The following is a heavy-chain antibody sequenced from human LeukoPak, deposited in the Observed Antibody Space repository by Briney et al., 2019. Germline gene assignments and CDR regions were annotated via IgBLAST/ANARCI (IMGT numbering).Heavy chain of an antibody. CDR1: GFTFSSYS. D-gene: IGHD3-3*01. V-gene: IGHV3-21*01. CDR2: ISSSSSSYI. Sequence: GGSLRLSCAASGFTFSSYSMNWVRQAPGKGLEWVSSISSSSSSYIYYADSVKGRFTISRDNAKNSLYLQMNSLRAEDTAVYYCARDIYDFWSGYSYFDYWGQGNLAIVS. J-gene: IGHJ4*02. CDR3: ARDIYDFWSGYSYFDY.